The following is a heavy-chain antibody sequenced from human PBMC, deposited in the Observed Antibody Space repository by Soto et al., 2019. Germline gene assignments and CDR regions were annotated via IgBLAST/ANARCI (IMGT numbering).Heavy chain of an antibody. V-gene: IGHV4-4*02. CDR1: GVSISSGNW. J-gene: IGHJ4*02. Sequence: SETLSLTCAVSGVSISSGNWWTWVRQSPQRGLEYIGEIFHDGTANYYPSFERRVAISVDTSKNQFSLKLTSVTAADTAIYFCARLVYDTRLNYMYFDFWGQGTLATVSS. CDR2: IFHDGTA. D-gene: IGHD3-10*01. CDR3: ARLVYDTRLNYMYFDF.